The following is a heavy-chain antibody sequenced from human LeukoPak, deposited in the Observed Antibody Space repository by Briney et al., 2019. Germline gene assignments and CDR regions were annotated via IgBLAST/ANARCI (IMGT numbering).Heavy chain of an antibody. CDR1: GFTFSDYY. CDR2: ISSSGSTI. J-gene: IGHJ4*02. Sequence: GGSLRLSCAASGFTFSDYYMSWIRQAPGKGLEWVLYISSSGSTIYYADSVKGRFTISRDNAKNSLYLQMNSLRAEDTAVYYCAKDRYYYDSSGSPIDYWGQGTLVTVSS. CDR3: AKDRYYYDSSGSPIDY. D-gene: IGHD3-22*01. V-gene: IGHV3-11*01.